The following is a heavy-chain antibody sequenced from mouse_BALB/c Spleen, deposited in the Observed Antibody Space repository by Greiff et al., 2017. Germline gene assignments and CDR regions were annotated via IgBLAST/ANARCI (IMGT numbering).Heavy chain of an antibody. CDR1: GFSLTSYD. D-gene: IGHD2-3*01. V-gene: IGHV2-9-2*01. J-gene: IGHJ3*01. Sequence: QVQLKQSGPGLVAPSQSLSITCTVSGFSLTSYDISWIRQPPGKGLEWLGVIWTGGGTNYNSAFMSRLSISKDNSKSQVFLKMNSLQTDDTAIYYCVRDDGYYFAYWGQGTLVTVSA. CDR2: IWTGGGT. CDR3: VRDDGYYFAY.